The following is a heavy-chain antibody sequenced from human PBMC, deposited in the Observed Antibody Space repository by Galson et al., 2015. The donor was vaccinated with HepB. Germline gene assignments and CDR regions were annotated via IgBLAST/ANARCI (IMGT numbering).Heavy chain of an antibody. J-gene: IGHJ4*02. CDR3: AREGPFSSYGQPIHFDY. CDR2: IKQDGSEK. D-gene: IGHD5-18*01. Sequence: SLRLSCAASGFTFSSYWMSWVRQAPGKGLEWVANIKQDGSEKYYVDSVKGRFTISRDNAKNSLYLQMNSLRAEDTAVYYCAREGPFSSYGQPIHFDYWGQGTLVTVSS. V-gene: IGHV3-7*03. CDR1: GFTFSSYW.